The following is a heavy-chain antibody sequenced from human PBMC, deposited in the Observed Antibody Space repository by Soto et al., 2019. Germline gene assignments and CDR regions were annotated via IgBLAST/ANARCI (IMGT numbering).Heavy chain of an antibody. J-gene: IGHJ4*02. CDR1: GFTFSSYA. CDR2: ISGSGGST. CDR3: ATGWRQIVATNYFDY. V-gene: IGHV3-23*01. D-gene: IGHD5-12*01. Sequence: EVLRLESGGGLVQPGGYLSLSCAASGFTFSSYAMSWVRQAPGKGLEWVSAISGSGGSTYYADSVEGRFTISRDNSKHTMYLQKNSLRAEDTAVYYCATGWRQIVATNYFDYWGQGPLVTVSS.